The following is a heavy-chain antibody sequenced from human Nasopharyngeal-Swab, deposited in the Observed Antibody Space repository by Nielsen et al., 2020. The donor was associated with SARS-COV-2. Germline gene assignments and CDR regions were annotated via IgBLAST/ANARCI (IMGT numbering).Heavy chain of an antibody. CDR2: FDPEDGET. CDR1: GYTLTELS. CDR3: ATGTLPTSGYQGWWFDP. V-gene: IGHV1-24*01. J-gene: IGHJ5*02. D-gene: IGHD3-3*01. Sequence: ASVKVSCKVSGYTLTELSMHWVRQAPGKGLEWMGGFDPEDGETIYAQKFQGRVTMTEDTSTDTAYMELSSLRSEDTAVYYCATGTLPTSGYQGWWFDPWGQGTLVTVSS.